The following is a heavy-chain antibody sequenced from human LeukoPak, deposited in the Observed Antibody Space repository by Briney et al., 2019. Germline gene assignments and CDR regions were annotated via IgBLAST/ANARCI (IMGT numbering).Heavy chain of an antibody. CDR1: GFTFSSYA. D-gene: IGHD4-23*01. J-gene: IGHJ4*02. CDR2: ISGSGGST. Sequence: GGSLRLSCAASGFTFSSYAMSWVRQAPGKGLEWVSAISGSGGSTYYADSVKGRFTISRDNSKNSLYLQMNSLRAEDTAVYYCARDTRTVVTRDFDYWGQGTLVTVSS. CDR3: ARDTRTVVTRDFDY. V-gene: IGHV3-23*01.